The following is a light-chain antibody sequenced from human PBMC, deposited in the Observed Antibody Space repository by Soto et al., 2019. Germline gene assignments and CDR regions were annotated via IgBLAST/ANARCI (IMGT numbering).Light chain of an antibody. CDR3: QQYSNWPPIT. CDR1: QSVYSS. Sequence: ETVMTQSPATLSVSPGERATLSCRASQSVYSSLAWYQQKPGQAPRLLIYGASTRATGIPARFSGSGSGTEFTLTISSLQSEDFAIYYCQQYSNWPPITFGQGTRLEIK. J-gene: IGKJ5*01. V-gene: IGKV3-15*01. CDR2: GAS.